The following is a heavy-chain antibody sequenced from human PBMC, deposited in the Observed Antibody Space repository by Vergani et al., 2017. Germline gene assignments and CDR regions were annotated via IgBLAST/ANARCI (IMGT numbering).Heavy chain of an antibody. V-gene: IGHV4-39*01. J-gene: IGHJ2*01. CDR2: IYNSGNG. CDR3: ASGKYYSDSTSHFRGRYFDV. Sequence: QMQLQESGPGLVKASETLSLTCTVSGDSIISRSYYWGWIRKPPGRGLEWIGIIYNSGNGNSSSSLKSRVTISADTSKNQFSLRLTSVTAADTAVYYCASGKYYSDSTSHFRGRYFDVWGRGTLVTVPS. D-gene: IGHD3-16*01. CDR1: GDSIISRSYY.